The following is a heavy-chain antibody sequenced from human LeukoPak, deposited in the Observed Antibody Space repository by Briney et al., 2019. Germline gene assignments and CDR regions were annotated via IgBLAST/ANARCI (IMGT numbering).Heavy chain of an antibody. CDR2: IRYDGSNK. V-gene: IGHV3-30*02. D-gene: IGHD5-12*01. CDR1: GFTFSSYG. CDR3: ARDPSYSGYFEFDP. Sequence: GGSLRLSCAASGFTFSSYGMHWVRQAPGKGLEWVAFIRYDGSNKYYADSVKGRFTISRDNAKNTLYLQMNSLRAEDTAVYYCARDPSYSGYFEFDPWGQGTLVTVSS. J-gene: IGHJ5*02.